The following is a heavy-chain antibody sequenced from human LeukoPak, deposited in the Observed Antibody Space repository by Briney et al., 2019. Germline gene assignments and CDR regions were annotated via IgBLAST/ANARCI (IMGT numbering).Heavy chain of an antibody. CDR3: AIMTTVVTNFDY. CDR2: ILPDGGNK. CDR1: GFTFGDYA. Sequence: GGSLRLSCTASGFTFGDYAMSWIRQAPGKGLEWVAAILPDGGNKHYADSVKGRVTISRDNSKNTLYLQMNSLRAEDTALYYCAIMTTVVTNFDYWGQGTLVTVSS. V-gene: IGHV3-30-3*01. J-gene: IGHJ4*02. D-gene: IGHD4-23*01.